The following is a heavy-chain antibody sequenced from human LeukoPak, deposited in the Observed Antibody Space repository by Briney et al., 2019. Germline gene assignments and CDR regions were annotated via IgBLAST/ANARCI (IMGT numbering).Heavy chain of an antibody. V-gene: IGHV1-69*13. D-gene: IGHD6-13*01. J-gene: IGHJ6*03. Sequence: SVKVSCKASGGTFSSYAISWVRQAPGQGLEWMGGIIPIFGTANYAQKFQGRVTITADESTSTAYMELSSLRSEDTAVYYCAFSSSWYYYYYYMDVWGKGTTVTVSS. CDR1: GGTFSSYA. CDR3: AFSSSWYYYYYYMDV. CDR2: IIPIFGTA.